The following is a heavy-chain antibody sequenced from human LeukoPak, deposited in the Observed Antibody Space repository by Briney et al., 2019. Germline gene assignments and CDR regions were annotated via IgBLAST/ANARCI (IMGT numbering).Heavy chain of an antibody. Sequence: ASVKVSCKASRYSFTGYFIHWVRQAPGQGLEWMGWINPNTGGTNYAQKFQGRVTMTSDTSISTAYMELNRLRSDDTAVYYCASSPNGSPYYYYYYMDVWGKGTTVTVSS. CDR2: INPNTGGT. J-gene: IGHJ6*03. V-gene: IGHV1-2*02. CDR3: ASSPNGSPYYYYYYMDV. CDR1: RYSFTGYF. D-gene: IGHD4/OR15-4a*01.